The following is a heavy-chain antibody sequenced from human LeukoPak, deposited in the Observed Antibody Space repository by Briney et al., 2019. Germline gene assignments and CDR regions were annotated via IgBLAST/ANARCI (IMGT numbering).Heavy chain of an antibody. Sequence: GGSLRLSCAASGVTVSSNDMTWVRQAPGKELESVSLIYSGGRTYYPDSVKGRFTISRDNSKNTLYLQMNSLRAEDTAVYYCAKYYGSGTYYDYWGQGTLVTVSS. V-gene: IGHV3-53*01. CDR2: IYSGGRT. CDR1: GVTVSSND. J-gene: IGHJ4*02. D-gene: IGHD3-10*01. CDR3: AKYYGSGTYYDY.